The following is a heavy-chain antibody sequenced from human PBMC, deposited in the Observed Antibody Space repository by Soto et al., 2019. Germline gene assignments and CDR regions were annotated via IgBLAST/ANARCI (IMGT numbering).Heavy chain of an antibody. CDR3: ARSLIRGEGVKDY. Sequence: GGSLRLSCAASGFTFSSYSMNWVRQAPGKGLEWVSSISSSSSYIYYADSVKGRFTISRDNAKNSLYLQMNSLRAEDTAVYYCARSLIRGEGVKDYWGQGTLVTVSS. V-gene: IGHV3-21*01. CDR2: ISSSSSYI. D-gene: IGHD3-10*01. CDR1: GFTFSSYS. J-gene: IGHJ4*02.